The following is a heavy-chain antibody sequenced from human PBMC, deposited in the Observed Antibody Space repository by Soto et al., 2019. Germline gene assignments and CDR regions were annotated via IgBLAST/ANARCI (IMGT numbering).Heavy chain of an antibody. CDR3: AKRAGYSSGWYLEPYRLYYFDY. D-gene: IGHD6-19*01. Sequence: GGSLRLSCAASGFTFSSYAMSWVRQAPGKGLEWVSAISGSGGSTYYADSVKGRFTISRDNSKNTLYLQMNSLRAEDTAVYYCAKRAGYSSGWYLEPYRLYYFDYWGQGTLVTVSS. CDR1: GFTFSSYA. CDR2: ISGSGGST. V-gene: IGHV3-23*01. J-gene: IGHJ4*02.